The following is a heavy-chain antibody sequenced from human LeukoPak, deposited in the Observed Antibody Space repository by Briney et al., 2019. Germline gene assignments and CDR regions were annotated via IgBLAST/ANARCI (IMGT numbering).Heavy chain of an antibody. D-gene: IGHD6-6*01. J-gene: IGHJ6*03. V-gene: IGHV4-4*07. CDR1: GASISSYY. Sequence: PSETLSLTCTVSGASISSYYWSWIRQPAGKGLEWIGRIYTSGSTNYNPSLKSRVTMSVDTSKNQFSLKLSSVTAADTAVYYCARDMEYSSSSYYYYYMDVWGKGTTVTVSS. CDR3: ARDMEYSSSSYYYYYMDV. CDR2: IYTSGST.